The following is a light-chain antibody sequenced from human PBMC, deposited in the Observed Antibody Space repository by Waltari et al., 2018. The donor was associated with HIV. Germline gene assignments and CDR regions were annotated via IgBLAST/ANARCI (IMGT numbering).Light chain of an antibody. CDR3: QQYCSLGPT. J-gene: IGKJ4*01. CDR1: RTLVHSSDSRNC. V-gene: IGKV4-1*01. CDR2: LAS. Sequence: DILMTQSPNSLAVSLGARATIHCRSSRTLVHSSDSRNCLAWYQHKPGQSPKFLLYLASTRASGVPYRFTGSGSGTNFSLSFSTLQTDDVTLYYCQQYCSLGPTFGVGTKVEIK.